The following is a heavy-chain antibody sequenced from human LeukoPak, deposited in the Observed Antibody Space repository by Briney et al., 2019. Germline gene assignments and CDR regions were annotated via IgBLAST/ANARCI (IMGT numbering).Heavy chain of an antibody. V-gene: IGHV3-48*01. CDR1: GFTFSSYS. J-gene: IGHJ4*02. CDR3: ARSQHYYDSSGYYLVY. CDR2: ISSSSSTI. Sequence: GGSLRLSCAASGFTFSSYSMNWVRQAPGKGLEWVSYISSSSSTIYYADSVKGRFTISRDNAKNSLYLQMNSLRAEDTAVYYCARSQHYYDSSGYYLVYWGQGNLVTVAS. D-gene: IGHD3-22*01.